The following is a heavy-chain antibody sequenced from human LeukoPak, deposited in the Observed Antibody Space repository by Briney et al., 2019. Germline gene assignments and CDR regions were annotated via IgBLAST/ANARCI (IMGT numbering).Heavy chain of an antibody. CDR3: ARLTQAVAGGSSYFDY. CDR2: IYPGDSDT. V-gene: IGHV5-51*01. Sequence: LGESLKISCKGSGSSFTSYWIGWVRQLPGKGLEWMGIIYPGDSDTRYSPSFQGQVTISADKSISTAYLQWSGLKASDTAMYYCARLTQAVAGGSSYFDYWGQGTLVTVSS. D-gene: IGHD6-19*01. CDR1: GSSFTSYW. J-gene: IGHJ4*02.